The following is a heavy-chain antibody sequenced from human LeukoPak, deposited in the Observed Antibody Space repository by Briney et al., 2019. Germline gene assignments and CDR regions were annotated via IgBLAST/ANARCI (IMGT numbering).Heavy chain of an antibody. V-gene: IGHV1-24*01. J-gene: IGHJ5*02. D-gene: IGHD6-19*01. Sequence: ASVTVSFKVSGYTLTELSMHWVRQAPGKGLEWMGGFDPEDGETIYAQKFQGRVTMTEDTSTDTAYMELSSLRSEDTAVYYCATLVSGSGWYVWFDPWGQGTLVTVSS. CDR3: ATLVSGSGWYVWFDP. CDR1: GYTLTELS. CDR2: FDPEDGET.